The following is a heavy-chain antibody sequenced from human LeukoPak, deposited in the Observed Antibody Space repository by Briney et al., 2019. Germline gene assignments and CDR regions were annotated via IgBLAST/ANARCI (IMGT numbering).Heavy chain of an antibody. D-gene: IGHD5-24*01. J-gene: IGHJ3*02. CDR1: GGSISSYH. Sequence: SETLSLTCTVSGGSISSYHWSWIRQPPGKGLEWIGYIYYSGGTNYNPSLKSRVSISVDTPKNQFCLKLNSVTAADTAAYYCAGRLWRRDGYNLSAFDIWGQGTMVTVSS. CDR2: IYYSGGT. V-gene: IGHV4-59*13. CDR3: AGRLWRRDGYNLSAFDI.